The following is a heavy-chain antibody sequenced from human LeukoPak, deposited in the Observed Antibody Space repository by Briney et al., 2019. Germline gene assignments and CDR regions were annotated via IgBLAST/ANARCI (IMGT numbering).Heavy chain of an antibody. D-gene: IGHD2-2*01. CDR2: IYYSGNT. Sequence: SETLSLTCTVSGGSITSYYWTWIRQPPGKGLEWIGYIYYSGNTYYNPSLKSRVTISVDTSKNQFSLNLSSVTAADTAVYYCARDPGVVDHNWFDPWGQGTLVTVSS. V-gene: IGHV4-59*01. CDR1: GGSITSYY. J-gene: IGHJ5*02. CDR3: ARDPGVVDHNWFDP.